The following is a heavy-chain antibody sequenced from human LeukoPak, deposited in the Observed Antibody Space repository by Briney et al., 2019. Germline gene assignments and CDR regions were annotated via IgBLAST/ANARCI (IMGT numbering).Heavy chain of an antibody. Sequence: GGSLRLSCAASGFTFSSYEMNWVRQAPGKGLEWVAVVWHDGSDNAYADSVKGRFTISRDDTKNMLYLQMNSLRAEDTALYYCARDRTYCSSTSCTRLGMDVWGQGTTVTVSS. J-gene: IGHJ6*02. CDR3: ARDRTYCSSTSCTRLGMDV. CDR2: VWHDGSDN. V-gene: IGHV3-33*08. CDR1: GFTFSSYE. D-gene: IGHD2-2*01.